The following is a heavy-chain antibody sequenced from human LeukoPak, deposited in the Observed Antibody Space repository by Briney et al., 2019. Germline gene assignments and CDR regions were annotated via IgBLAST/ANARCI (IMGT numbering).Heavy chain of an antibody. D-gene: IGHD2-15*01. CDR2: INPSGGST. Sequence: GASVTVSFKASGYTFTIYYMHWVRQAPGQGLEWMGIINPSGGSTSYAQKFQGRVTITRDISTSTVYMELSSLRSEDTAVYYCAREEVVGGGWFDPWGQGTLVTVSS. CDR3: AREEVVGGGWFDP. J-gene: IGHJ5*02. V-gene: IGHV1-46*01. CDR1: GYTFTIYY.